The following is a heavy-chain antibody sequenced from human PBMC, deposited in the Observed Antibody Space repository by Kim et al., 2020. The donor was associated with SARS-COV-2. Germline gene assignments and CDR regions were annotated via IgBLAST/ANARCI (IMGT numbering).Heavy chain of an antibody. CDR1: GGTGRVAG. Sequence: GGKMRLACADSGGTGRVAGRHGSSKGEGKGREGVGGRADEGSYKDYAASVEGRFTISRDNSKNTLYLQLNSLRVEDTAVYYCAKEVHVDTAMWGQGTLVTVSS. V-gene: IGHV3-30*18. CDR3: AKEVHVDTAM. CDR2: RADEGSYK. D-gene: IGHD5-18*01. J-gene: IGHJ4*02.